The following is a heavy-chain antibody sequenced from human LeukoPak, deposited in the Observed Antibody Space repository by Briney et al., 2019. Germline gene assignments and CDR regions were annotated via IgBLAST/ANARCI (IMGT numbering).Heavy chain of an antibody. CDR2: ISGSSSYI. V-gene: IGHV3-21*01. CDR3: ARLRGAVTGTDPFDY. D-gene: IGHD6-19*01. Sequence: GSLRLFCAASGFTFSSYVMRWVRQAPGKGMEWVSSISGSSSYIYYADSVKGRFTISRDNAKKSLNLQMNSLRADDTAVYYCARLRGAVTGTDPFDYWGQGTLVTVSS. CDR1: GFTFSSYV. J-gene: IGHJ4*02.